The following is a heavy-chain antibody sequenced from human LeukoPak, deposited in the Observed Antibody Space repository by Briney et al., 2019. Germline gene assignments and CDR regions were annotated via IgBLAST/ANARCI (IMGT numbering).Heavy chain of an antibody. D-gene: IGHD4-17*01. J-gene: IGHJ5*02. CDR3: ARDSSAVTYNWFVP. CDR2: ISGSSTYI. V-gene: IGHV3-21*01. Sequence: GGSLRLSCAASGFTFSSYNMNWVRQAPGKGLEWVSSISGSSTYIHYADSVKGRFSISRDNAKSSLYLQTNSLRAEDTAVYYCARDSSAVTYNWFVPWGQGTLVTVSS. CDR1: GFTFSSYN.